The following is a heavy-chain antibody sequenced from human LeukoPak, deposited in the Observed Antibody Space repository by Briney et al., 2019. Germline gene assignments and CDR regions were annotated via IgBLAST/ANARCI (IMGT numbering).Heavy chain of an antibody. D-gene: IGHD3-10*01. CDR3: AKDRVNYYGSGSYDYGMDV. Sequence: PGGSLRLSCAASGFTFSSNVMIWVRQAPGKGLEWVSSIPASGGSTYYADSVKGRFTISRNNSKNTLYLQMNSLRAEDTAVYYCAKDRVNYYGSGSYDYGMDVWGQGTTVTVSS. V-gene: IGHV3-23*01. CDR2: IPASGGST. J-gene: IGHJ6*02. CDR1: GFTFSSNV.